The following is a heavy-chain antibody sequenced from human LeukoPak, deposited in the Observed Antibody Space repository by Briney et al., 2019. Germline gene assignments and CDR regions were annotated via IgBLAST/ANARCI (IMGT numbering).Heavy chain of an antibody. CDR3: ARGGWQGAHYDYYMDV. V-gene: IGHV3-23*01. CDR1: GFTFSSYA. J-gene: IGHJ6*03. D-gene: IGHD1-26*01. Sequence: PGGSLRLSCAASGFTFSSYAMIWVRQAPGKGLEWVASISGRGESTNYADSVQGRFTISRDNSQNTLHLQMNGLRAEDTAGYYCARGGWQGAHYDYYMDVWGKGTTVTVSS. CDR2: ISGRGEST.